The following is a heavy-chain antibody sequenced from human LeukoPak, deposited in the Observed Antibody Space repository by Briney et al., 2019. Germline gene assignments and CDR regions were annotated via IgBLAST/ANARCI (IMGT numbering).Heavy chain of an antibody. Sequence: SETLSLTCTVSGGSISSYYWSWIRQPPGKGLEWIGCFYYSGNTNSNPSLKSRVTISVDTSKNQFSLKLMSVTAADTAVYYCARGGVATICDYWGQGALVTVSS. CDR2: FYYSGNT. CDR1: GGSISSYY. D-gene: IGHD5-12*01. J-gene: IGHJ4*02. CDR3: ARGGVATICDY. V-gene: IGHV4-59*01.